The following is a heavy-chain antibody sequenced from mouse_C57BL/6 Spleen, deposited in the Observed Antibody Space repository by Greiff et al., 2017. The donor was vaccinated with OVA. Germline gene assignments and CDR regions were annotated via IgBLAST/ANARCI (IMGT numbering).Heavy chain of an antibody. D-gene: IGHD2-10*01. Sequence: VQLQQPGAELVKPGASVKMSCKASGYTFTSYWITWVKQRPGQGLEWIGDIYPGSGSTNYNEKFKSKATLTVDTSSSTAYMQLSSLTSEDSAVYYCARSAYYCNYFDYWGQGTTLTVSS. CDR3: ARSAYYCNYFDY. V-gene: IGHV1-55*01. CDR1: GYTFTSYW. J-gene: IGHJ2*01. CDR2: IYPGSGST.